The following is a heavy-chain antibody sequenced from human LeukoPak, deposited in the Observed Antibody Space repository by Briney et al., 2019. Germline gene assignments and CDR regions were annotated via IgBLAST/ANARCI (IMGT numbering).Heavy chain of an antibody. CDR1: GGSISSYY. J-gene: IGHJ5*02. Sequence: SETLSLTCTVSGGSISSYYWSWIRQPAGKGLEWIGRIYTSGSTSYNSSLKSRVTMSVDTSKNQFSLKLSSVTAADTAVYYCARVLIADFAMVRDNWFDPWGQGTLVTVSS. CDR3: ARVLIADFAMVRDNWFDP. D-gene: IGHD3-10*01. CDR2: IYTSGST. V-gene: IGHV4-4*07.